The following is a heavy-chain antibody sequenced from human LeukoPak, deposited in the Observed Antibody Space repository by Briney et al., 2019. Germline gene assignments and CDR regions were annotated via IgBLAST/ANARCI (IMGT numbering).Heavy chain of an antibody. V-gene: IGHV3-66*01. CDR3: ARAPSRITAAGSD. CDR2: IYSGGST. Sequence: GGSLRLSCAASGFTVSSNYMTWVRQAPRKGLEWVSVIYSGGSTYYADSVKGRFTISRDNSNNTLYLQMDSLRAEDTAVYYCARAPSRITAAGSDWGQGTLVTVSS. D-gene: IGHD6-13*01. J-gene: IGHJ4*02. CDR1: GFTVSSNY.